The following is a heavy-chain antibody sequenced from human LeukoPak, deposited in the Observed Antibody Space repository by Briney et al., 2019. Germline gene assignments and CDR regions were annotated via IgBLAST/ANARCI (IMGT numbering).Heavy chain of an antibody. J-gene: IGHJ4*02. CDR3: ARDRGPVTAFFDY. V-gene: IGHV4-4*07. CDR2: IYTSGTT. D-gene: IGHD1-20*01. Sequence: SETLSLTCSLSGGPLNTYYWSWIRQPAGKGLEWLGRIYTSGTTKYNPSLESRVTMSVDTSKNQFSLKLTSVTAADTAVYYCARDRGPVTAFFDYWSQGTLVTVSS. CDR1: GGPLNTYY.